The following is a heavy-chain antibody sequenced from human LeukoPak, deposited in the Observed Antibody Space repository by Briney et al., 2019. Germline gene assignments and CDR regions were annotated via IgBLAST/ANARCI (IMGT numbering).Heavy chain of an antibody. V-gene: IGHV3-74*01. CDR1: GFTLSVYW. CDR2: MNSDGTVT. J-gene: IGHJ4*02. CDR3: ARYVVASACFDS. D-gene: IGHD2-21*01. Sequence: PGVSLRLSCAASGFTLSVYWMHWVRQAPGEGLVWFSRMNSDGTVTTYADSVRGRFTISRDNARNTLYLQMSRLRAEDTAVYYCARYVVASACFDSWGQGTPVTVSS.